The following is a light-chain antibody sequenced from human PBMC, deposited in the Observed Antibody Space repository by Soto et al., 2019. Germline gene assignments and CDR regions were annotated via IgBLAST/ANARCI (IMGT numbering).Light chain of an antibody. CDR3: QQFETPPFT. CDR1: QSVSTRF. J-gene: IGKJ3*01. CDR2: GVS. Sequence: EIVLTQSPGTLSLSPGDRATLSCRASQSVSTRFLAWYQQKPGQAPRLLIYGVSSRATGIPDRFSDSGSGTGFTLTISRLEAEDFAVYYCQQFETPPFTFGPGTRVDIK. V-gene: IGKV3-20*01.